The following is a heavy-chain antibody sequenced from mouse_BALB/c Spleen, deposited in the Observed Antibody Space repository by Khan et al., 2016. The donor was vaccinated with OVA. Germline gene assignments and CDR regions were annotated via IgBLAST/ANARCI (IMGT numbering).Heavy chain of an antibody. Sequence: MQLEESGPELMKPGASGKISCKASGYSFTTYYIHWVKQSPGKSLEWIGYIDPFSGDTTYNQKFKGMATLTVDKSSSTAYIHLSNLTSEDSAVYYCTRHGYVAWFTYWGQGTLVTVSA. J-gene: IGHJ3*01. V-gene: IGHV1S135*01. CDR1: GYSFTTYY. D-gene: IGHD2-2*01. CDR2: IDPFSGDT. CDR3: TRHGYVAWFTY.